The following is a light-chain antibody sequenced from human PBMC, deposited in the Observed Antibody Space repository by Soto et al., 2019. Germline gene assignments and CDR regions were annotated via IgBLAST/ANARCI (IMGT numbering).Light chain of an antibody. CDR1: SSDVGGYKF. CDR3: SSYTTSSTLEV. J-gene: IGLJ1*01. Sequence: QSVLTQPASVSGSPGQSITISCTGTSSDVGGYKFVSWYQQHPGKDPKLMIYEVSNRPSGVSNRFSGSKSGNTASLTISGLXAEDEADYYCSSYTTSSTLEVFGTGTKVTVL. CDR2: EVS. V-gene: IGLV2-14*01.